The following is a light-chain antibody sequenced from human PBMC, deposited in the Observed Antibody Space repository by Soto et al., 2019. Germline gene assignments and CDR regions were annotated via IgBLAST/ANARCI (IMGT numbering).Light chain of an antibody. V-gene: IGKV3-11*01. J-gene: IGKJ2*01. CDR1: QSVSNY. CDR3: QHRTSSPGT. Sequence: EIVLTQSPATLSLSPGERATLSCRASQSVSNYLAWYQQKPGQAPRLLIYDVSNRATGIPVRFSGGGSGTVFPITSSILDADYVAVYYCQHRTSSPGTFGQGTKLEIK. CDR2: DVS.